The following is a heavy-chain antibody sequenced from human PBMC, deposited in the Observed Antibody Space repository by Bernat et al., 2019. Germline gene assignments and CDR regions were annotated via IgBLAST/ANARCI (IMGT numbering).Heavy chain of an antibody. CDR2: ISYDGSNK. CDR1: GFTFSSYA. D-gene: IGHD6-19*01. J-gene: IGHJ3*02. Sequence: VQLVESGGGLVQPGRSLRLSCAASGFTFSSYAMHWVRQAPGKGLGWVAVISYDGSNKYYADSVKGRFTISRDNSKNTPYLQMNSLRAEDTAVYYCARDGAGAALLMGAFDIWGQGTMVTVSS. V-gene: IGHV3-30-3*01. CDR3: ARDGAGAALLMGAFDI.